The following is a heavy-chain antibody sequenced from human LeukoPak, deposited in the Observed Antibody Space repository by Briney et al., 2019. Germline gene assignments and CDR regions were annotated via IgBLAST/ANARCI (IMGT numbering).Heavy chain of an antibody. V-gene: IGHV3-23*01. J-gene: IGHJ4*02. CDR3: ARVIGSYGDSAY. D-gene: IGHD3-16*01. CDR2: ISGSGGST. CDR1: GFTFSSYA. Sequence: GGSLRLSCAASGFTFSSYAMSWVRQAPGKGLEGVAAISGSGGSTYYADSVKGRFTIYRDNSKNTLYLQMNSLRAEDTAVYYCARVIGSYGDSAYWGQGTLVTVSS.